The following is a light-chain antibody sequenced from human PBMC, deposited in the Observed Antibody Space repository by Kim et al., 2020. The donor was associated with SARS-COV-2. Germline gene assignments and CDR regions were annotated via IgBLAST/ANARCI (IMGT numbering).Light chain of an antibody. Sequence: ASVGDRVTITCRDSHSISNYCSWYQQHPGKAPKLLIYLASNLQSGVPSRFSGGGSGTDFTLTINSLQPEDFATYYCQHSYSMPPTFGGGTKVDIK. CDR1: HSISNY. CDR2: LAS. V-gene: IGKV1-39*01. CDR3: QHSYSMPPT. J-gene: IGKJ4*01.